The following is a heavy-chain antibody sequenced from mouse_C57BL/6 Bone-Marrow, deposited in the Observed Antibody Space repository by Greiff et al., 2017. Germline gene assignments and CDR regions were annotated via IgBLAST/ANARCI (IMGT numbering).Heavy chain of an antibody. V-gene: IGHV2-9*01. CDR2: IWGGGST. CDR1: GFSLTSYG. Sequence: VQLQQSGPGLVAPSQSLSITCTVSGFSLTSYGVDWVRQPPGKGLEWLGVIWGGGSTNYNSALMSRLSISKDNSKSQVLLKMNSVQTDDTAMYYCAKQRIYYYGSSYDYYAMDYWGQGTSVTVSS. J-gene: IGHJ4*01. D-gene: IGHD1-1*01. CDR3: AKQRIYYYGSSYDYYAMDY.